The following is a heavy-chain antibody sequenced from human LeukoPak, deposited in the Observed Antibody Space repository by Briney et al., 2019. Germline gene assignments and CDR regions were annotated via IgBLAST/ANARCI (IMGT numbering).Heavy chain of an antibody. V-gene: IGHV4-39*02. CDR2: IYYSGST. CDR3: ARGLMTTMVTPGY. D-gene: IGHD4-23*01. CDR1: GGSISNGAYY. Sequence: SEALSLTCSVSGGSISNGAYYWVWIRQPPGKGLEWIGSIYYSGSTFYNSSLKSRVTIAVDTSKNHFSLKLSSVTAADTAVYYCARGLMTTMVTPGYWGQGTLVTVSS. J-gene: IGHJ4*02.